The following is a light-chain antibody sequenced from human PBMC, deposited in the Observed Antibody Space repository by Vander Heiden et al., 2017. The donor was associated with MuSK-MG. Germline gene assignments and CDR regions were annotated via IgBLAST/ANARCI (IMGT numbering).Light chain of an antibody. CDR2: DVT. J-gene: IGLJ2*01. CDR1: AVDIGGFNY. CDR3: ASYSTVAHLV. V-gene: IGLV2-14*03. Sequence: QSALTQPAPVSGPPGQSSTISCSGTAVDIGGFNYVSLYQQYPGQAPKLLIYDVTHRPSGISARFSGSKSGDTASLTISGLQSDDEAIYYCASYSTVAHLVFGGGTKLTVL.